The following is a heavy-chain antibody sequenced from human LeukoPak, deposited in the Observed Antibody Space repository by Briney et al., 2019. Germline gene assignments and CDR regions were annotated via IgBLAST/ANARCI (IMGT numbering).Heavy chain of an antibody. CDR2: MYYSGNT. D-gene: IGHD2-2*01. V-gene: IGHV4-59*08. J-gene: IGHJ5*02. Sequence: SETLSLTCSVSGGSISSHYWSWIRQPPGKGLEWIAHMYYSGNTKYDPSLKSRVTISVDTSKTQFSLKLSSATAADTAVYYCARHHIAVGDISWGQGTLVTVSS. CDR3: ARHHIAVGDIS. CDR1: GGSISSHY.